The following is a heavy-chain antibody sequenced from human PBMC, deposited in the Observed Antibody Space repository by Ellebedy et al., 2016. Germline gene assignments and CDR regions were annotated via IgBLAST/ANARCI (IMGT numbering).Heavy chain of an antibody. CDR1: GFTVSSNY. D-gene: IGHD3-10*01. V-gene: IGHV3-53*01. J-gene: IGHJ6*02. CDR2: IYSGGST. Sequence: GESLKISCAASGFTVSSNYMSWVRQAPGKGLEWVSVIYSGGSTYYADSVKGRFTISRDNSKNTLYLQMNSLRAEDTAVYYCARESGDYGSGSYDYGMDVWGQGTTVTVSS. CDR3: ARESGDYGSGSYDYGMDV.